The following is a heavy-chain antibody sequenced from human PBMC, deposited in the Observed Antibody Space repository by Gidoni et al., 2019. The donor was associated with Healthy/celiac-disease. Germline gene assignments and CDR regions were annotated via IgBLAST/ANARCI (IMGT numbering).Heavy chain of an antibody. D-gene: IGHD6-6*01. CDR3: ARDARNRRKAARRYYYCGMDV. V-gene: IGHV1-69*01. CDR1: GGTFSSYA. CDR2: IIPICGTA. Sequence: QVQLVQSGAEVKKPGSSVKVSCQASGGTFSSYAISWVRQAHGQGLEWMGGIIPICGTANYAQKFQGRVAITADESTSTAYMERGSLRSEDTAVYYCARDARNRRKAARRYYYCGMDVWGQGTTVTVSS. J-gene: IGHJ6*02.